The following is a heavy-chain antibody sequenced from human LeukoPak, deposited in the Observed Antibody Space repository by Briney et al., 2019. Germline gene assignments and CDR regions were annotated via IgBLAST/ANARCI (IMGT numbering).Heavy chain of an antibody. J-gene: IGHJ4*02. Sequence: SSETLSLTCTVSGGSISSSSYYWSWIRQPPGKGLERIGYISYSGSTNYNPSLKSRVTISVDTSKNQFSLKLSSVTAADTAVYYCARVSVFRSFVRRGHSFDSWGQGTLVTVSS. CDR3: ARVSVFRSFVRRGHSFDS. CDR2: ISYSGST. D-gene: IGHD3-9*01. CDR1: GGSISSSSYY. V-gene: IGHV4-61*01.